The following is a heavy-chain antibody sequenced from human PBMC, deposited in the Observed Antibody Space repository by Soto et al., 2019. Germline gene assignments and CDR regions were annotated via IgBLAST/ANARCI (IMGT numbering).Heavy chain of an antibody. V-gene: IGHV4-59*01. CDR2: IHYTGIT. CDR1: GGSMSRYY. CDR3: ARDLTISSTDGPLDP. J-gene: IGHJ5*01. D-gene: IGHD1-1*01. Sequence: SETLSLTCTVSGGSMSRYYRTWIRQPPGKGLEWIGNIHYTGITNYNPSLKSRVTILLGASTSQFSLKVSSVTAADTAVYYCARDLTISSTDGPLDPWGQGTLVTVYS.